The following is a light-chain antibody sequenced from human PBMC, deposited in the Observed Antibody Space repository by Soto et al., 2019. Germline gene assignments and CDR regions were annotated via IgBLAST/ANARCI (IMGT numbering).Light chain of an antibody. CDR3: QQYTDYPGT. V-gene: IGKV1-5*01. CDR1: QSVSTW. Sequence: DIQMTQSPSTLYTSVGDRVTITCRASQSVSTWLAWYQQKPGKAPKVLIFDASILESGVPSRFSGSGFGTDFTLTISGLQPDDFATYYCQQYTDYPGTFGQGTKVDI. J-gene: IGKJ1*01. CDR2: DAS.